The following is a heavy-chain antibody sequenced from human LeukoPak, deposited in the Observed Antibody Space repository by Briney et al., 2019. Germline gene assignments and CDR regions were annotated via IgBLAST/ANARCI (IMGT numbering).Heavy chain of an antibody. CDR2: ISSSGGTI. D-gene: IGHD2-2*01. Sequence: GGSLRLSCAASGFTFSSYEMNWVRQAPGKGLEWVSYISSSGGTIYYADSVKGRFTISRDNAKNSVYLQMNSLRAEDTAVYYCARGSRDAFDIWGQGTMATVPS. CDR3: ARGSRDAFDI. CDR1: GFTFSSYE. J-gene: IGHJ3*02. V-gene: IGHV3-48*03.